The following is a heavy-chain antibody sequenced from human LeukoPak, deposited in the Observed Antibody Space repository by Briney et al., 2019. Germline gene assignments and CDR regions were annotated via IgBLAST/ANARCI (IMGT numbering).Heavy chain of an antibody. Sequence: GGSLRLSCAASGFTFSSYGMHWVRQAPGKGLEWVAYIQYVGSNEQYADSVKGRFSISRDSSKNILYLQMNSLRAEDTAVYYCAKDCCSNGVGCYYYDKDVWGKGTTVTISS. CDR3: AKDCCSNGVGCYYYDKDV. J-gene: IGHJ6*04. CDR1: GFTFSSYG. V-gene: IGHV3-30*02. CDR2: IQYVGSNE. D-gene: IGHD2-8*01.